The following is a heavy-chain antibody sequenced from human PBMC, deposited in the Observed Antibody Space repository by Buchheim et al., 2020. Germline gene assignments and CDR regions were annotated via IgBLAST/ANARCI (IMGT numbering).Heavy chain of an antibody. D-gene: IGHD2-2*01. CDR3: AKGAYCSSSDCYRAHYYYNMDA. Sequence: EVQLSESGGGLVQPGGSLRLSCAASGFTFNNYAMNWVRHVPWNLLEWVSGIIGSGSRTYYADSVQGRLTVSRDNSKGTLYLQMNSLSAEDTDVYYCAKGAYCSSSDCYRAHYYYNMDAWGQGTT. V-gene: IGHV3-23*01. CDR2: IIGSGSRT. CDR1: GFTFNNYA. J-gene: IGHJ6*02.